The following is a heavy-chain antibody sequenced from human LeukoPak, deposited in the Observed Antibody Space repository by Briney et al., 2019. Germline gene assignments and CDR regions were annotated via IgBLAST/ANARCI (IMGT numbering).Heavy chain of an antibody. V-gene: IGHV3-23*01. CDR3: APPGWSRDGYNSGY. CDR1: GFTFSSYA. Sequence: PGGSLRLSCAASGFTFSSYAMSWVRQAPGKGLGWVSAISGSGGSTYYADSVKGRFIISRDNSKNTLYLQMNSLRAEDTAVYYCAPPGWSRDGYNSGYWGQGTLVTVSS. D-gene: IGHD5-24*01. CDR2: ISGSGGST. J-gene: IGHJ4*02.